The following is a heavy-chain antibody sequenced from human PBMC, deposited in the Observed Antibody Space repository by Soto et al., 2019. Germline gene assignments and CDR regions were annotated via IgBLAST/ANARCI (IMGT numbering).Heavy chain of an antibody. CDR1: GFTFSSYA. J-gene: IGHJ6*03. V-gene: IGHV3-64*01. CDR3: ARVSDPLYYYYYMDV. CDR2: ISSNGGST. Sequence: RGSLRLSCAASGFTFSSYAMHWVRQAPGKGLEYVSAISSNGGSTYYANSVKGRFTISRDNSKNTLYLQMGSLRAEDMAVYYCARVSDPLYYYYYMDVWGKGTTVTVSS.